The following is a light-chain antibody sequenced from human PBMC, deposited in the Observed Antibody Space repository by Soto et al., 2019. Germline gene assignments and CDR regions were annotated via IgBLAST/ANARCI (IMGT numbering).Light chain of an antibody. J-gene: IGKJ4*01. CDR2: RAF. V-gene: IGKV3-15*01. Sequence: LTQSPGTLSLSPGERATLSCRARQSVSSSYLACYQQKPGQAPRLLIYRAFTRATGIPARFSGSGFGTDFTLTISSLKSEDFAVYYCQQYNNWPLTFGGGTKV. CDR1: QSVSSSY. CDR3: QQYNNWPLT.